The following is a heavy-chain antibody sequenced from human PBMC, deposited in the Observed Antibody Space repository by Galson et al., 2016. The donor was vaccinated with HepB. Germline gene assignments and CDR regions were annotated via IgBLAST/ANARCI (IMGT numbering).Heavy chain of an antibody. Sequence: SLRLSCAASGFTFTSYAMSWVRQAPGKGLEWVSFISGSGDTTFYADSVKGRFTITRDNSKNTLYLQMNSLRAEDTAVYYCAKHPPATTAFSFDYWGQGTLVTVPS. CDR3: AKHPPATTAFSFDY. V-gene: IGHV3-23*01. D-gene: IGHD4-11*01. CDR2: ISGSGDTT. J-gene: IGHJ4*02. CDR1: GFTFTSYA.